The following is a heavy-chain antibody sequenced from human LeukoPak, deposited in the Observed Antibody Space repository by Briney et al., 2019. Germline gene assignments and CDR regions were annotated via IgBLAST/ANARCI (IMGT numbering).Heavy chain of an antibody. CDR3: ARDRPIYSYGPFGGGGWFDP. J-gene: IGHJ5*02. V-gene: IGHV4-59*01. Sequence: SETLSLTCTVSGGSISSYYWNWVRHPPGKGLEWIGHMYYSGSTNYNPSLKSRVTIPVDTSKNQFSLKLTSVTAADTAVYYCARDRPIYSYGPFGGGGWFDPWGQGTLVTVSS. D-gene: IGHD5-18*01. CDR1: GGSISSYY. CDR2: MYYSGST.